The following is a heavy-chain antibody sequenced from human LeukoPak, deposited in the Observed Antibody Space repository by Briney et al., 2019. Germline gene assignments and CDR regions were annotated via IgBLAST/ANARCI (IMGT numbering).Heavy chain of an antibody. J-gene: IGHJ4*02. Sequence: SETLSLTCIVSGGSISSGNNYWSWIRQPPGKGLEWIGYIYDSGTTYSNPSLKSRVTISVDSSENQFSLQLTSVTAADTAVYYCARDNHYFDYWGQGTLVTVSS. CDR1: GGSISSGNNY. CDR2: IYDSGTT. CDR3: ARDNHYFDY. V-gene: IGHV4-30-4*01. D-gene: IGHD1-14*01.